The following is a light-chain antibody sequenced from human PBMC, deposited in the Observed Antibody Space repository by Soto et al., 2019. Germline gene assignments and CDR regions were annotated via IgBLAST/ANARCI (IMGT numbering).Light chain of an antibody. V-gene: IGLV2-23*01. Sequence: QSARTQPASVSGSPGQSITISCTGTSSDVGSYNLVSWYQQHPGTAPKLMIYEGSKWPSGVSNRFSGSKSGNTASLTISGLQAVDEADYYCCSYAGNSSFVFGTGTKVTVL. CDR2: EGS. CDR1: SSDVGSYNL. CDR3: CSYAGNSSFV. J-gene: IGLJ1*01.